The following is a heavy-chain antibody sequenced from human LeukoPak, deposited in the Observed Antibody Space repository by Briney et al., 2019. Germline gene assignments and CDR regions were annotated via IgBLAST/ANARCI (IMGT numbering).Heavy chain of an antibody. CDR3: AKDSVEYGDYPFDP. J-gene: IGHJ5*02. D-gene: IGHD4-17*01. CDR1: GFSFSDYY. CDR2: ISSGGSTT. Sequence: GGSLRLSCAASGFSFSDYYMSWIRQAPGMGLEWVSHISSGGSTTLYAGSVKGRFSISRDNAKNSLYLQMNSLRAEDTAVYYCAKDSVEYGDYPFDPWGQGTLVTVSS. V-gene: IGHV3-11*01.